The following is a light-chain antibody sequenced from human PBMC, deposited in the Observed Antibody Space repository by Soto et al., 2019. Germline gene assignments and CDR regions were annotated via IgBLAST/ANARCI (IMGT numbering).Light chain of an antibody. J-gene: IGLJ3*02. CDR2: EVS. CDR3: SSYTTSGTPV. V-gene: IGLV2-14*01. CDR1: SSDVGGYNY. Sequence: QSALPQPASVSGSPGQSITISCTGTSSDVGGYNYLSWYQQHPGKAPRVMIYEVSNRPSGVSNRFSGSKSGNTASLAISGLQAEDEADYFCSSYTTSGTPVFGGGTKLTVL.